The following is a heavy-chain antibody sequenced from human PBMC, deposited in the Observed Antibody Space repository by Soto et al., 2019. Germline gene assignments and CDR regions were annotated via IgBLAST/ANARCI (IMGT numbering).Heavy chain of an antibody. J-gene: IGHJ5*02. CDR2: IYYSGST. V-gene: IGHV4-61*01. CDR3: ARDDVSSGWLGYDWFDP. D-gene: IGHD6-19*01. CDR1: GGSISSSSYY. Sequence: SETLSLTCTVSGGSISSSSYYWGWIRQPPGKGLEWIGYIYYSGSTNYNPSLKSRVTISVDTSKNQFSLKLSSVTAADTAVYYCARDDVSSGWLGYDWFDPWGQGTLVTVSS.